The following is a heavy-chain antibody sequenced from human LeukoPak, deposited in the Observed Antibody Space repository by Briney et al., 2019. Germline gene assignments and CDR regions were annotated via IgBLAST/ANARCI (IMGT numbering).Heavy chain of an antibody. Sequence: RGAPRHSPAASGLTFCRHMISSGPQAPGKRLGWVSIINQEGSEENYVDSLKGRFTNSRDNARNSVYLQMNSLRGEDTAVYHCARVKIGFTILDYWGRGTMPTVS. CDR2: INQEGSEE. V-gene: IGHV3-7*02. D-gene: IGHD3-3*01. CDR3: ARVKIGFTILDY. J-gene: IGHJ4*02. CDR1: GLTFCRHM.